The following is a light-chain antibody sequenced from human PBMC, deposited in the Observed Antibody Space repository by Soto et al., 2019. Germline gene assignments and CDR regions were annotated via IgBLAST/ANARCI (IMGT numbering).Light chain of an antibody. CDR3: QQYGSSPFT. J-gene: IGKJ3*01. Sequence: IVLTQSPGTLALSRGDRAPLFXRASHSVTISYLAWSQQEPGXAPSVXXYGXSSRATGIPDRLSGSGSATDFTLTISRLEPEYFAVYYCQQYGSSPFTFGPGTKVDIK. CDR2: GXS. CDR1: HSVTISY. V-gene: IGKV3-20*01.